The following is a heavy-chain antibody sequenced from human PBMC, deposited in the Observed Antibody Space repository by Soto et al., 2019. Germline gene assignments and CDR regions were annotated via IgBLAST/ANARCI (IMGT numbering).Heavy chain of an antibody. CDR1: GYTFTSYY. D-gene: IGHD2-8*01. J-gene: IGHJ6*02. V-gene: IGHV1-46*01. CDR2: INPSGGST. CDR3: ARGSCTNGVCRPYGMDV. Sequence: ASVKVSCKASGYTFTSYYMRWVRQAPGQGLEWMGIINPSGGSTSYAQKFQGRVTMTRDTSTSTVYMELSSLRSEDTAVYYCARGSCTNGVCRPYGMDVWGQGTTVTVSS.